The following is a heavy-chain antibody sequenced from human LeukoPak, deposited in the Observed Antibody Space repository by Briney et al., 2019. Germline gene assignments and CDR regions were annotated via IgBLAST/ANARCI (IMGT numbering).Heavy chain of an antibody. CDR3: ASLGIAVAGKDY. CDR1: GGSISSSSYY. D-gene: IGHD6-19*01. V-gene: IGHV4-39*01. Sequence: SETLSLTCTVSGGSISSSSYYWGWIRQPPGTGLEWIGRIYYSGSTYYNPSLKSRVTISVDTSKNQFSLKLSSVTAADTAVYYCASLGIAVAGKDYWGQGTLVTVSS. J-gene: IGHJ4*02. CDR2: IYYSGST.